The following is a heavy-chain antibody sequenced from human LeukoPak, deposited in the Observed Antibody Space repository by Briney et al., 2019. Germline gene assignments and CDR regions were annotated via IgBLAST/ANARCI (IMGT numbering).Heavy chain of an antibody. J-gene: IGHJ4*02. Sequence: GGSLRLSCAASGFTFSNYGMNWVRQAPGKGLFWVSAITGGGDTTYYSDSVKDRFTISRDNSKNTLFLQMNSLRAEGTGLYYCAKVISSGYYYDSWGQGTLVTVSS. D-gene: IGHD3-22*01. CDR3: AKVISSGYYYDS. CDR2: ITGGGDTT. V-gene: IGHV3-23*01. CDR1: GFTFSNYG.